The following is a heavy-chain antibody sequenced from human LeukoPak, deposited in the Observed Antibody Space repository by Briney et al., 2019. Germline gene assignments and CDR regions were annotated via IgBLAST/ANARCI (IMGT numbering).Heavy chain of an antibody. Sequence: SVKVSCTASGGTFSSYAISWVRQAPGQGLEWMGGIIPIFGTANYAQKFQGRVTITADESTSTAYMELSSLRSEDTAVYYCARGPARYYYGMDVWGKGTTVTVSS. D-gene: IGHD2-2*01. CDR2: IIPIFGTA. J-gene: IGHJ6*04. CDR3: ARGPARYYYGMDV. CDR1: GGTFSSYA. V-gene: IGHV1-69*01.